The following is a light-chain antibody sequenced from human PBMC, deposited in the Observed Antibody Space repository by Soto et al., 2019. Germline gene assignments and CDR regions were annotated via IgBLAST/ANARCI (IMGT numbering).Light chain of an antibody. CDR1: ATDIDAYNY. CDR2: GVS. CDR3: CSYARGSTYV. J-gene: IGLJ1*01. V-gene: IGLV2-14*01. Sequence: QSVLTQPASVSGSPGQSITISCTGTATDIDAYNYVSWYLQYLGKAPKLLIYGVSNRPSGASDRFSGSKSDNTASLTISGLQAEDEGDYYCCSYARGSTYVFGTGTKVTVL.